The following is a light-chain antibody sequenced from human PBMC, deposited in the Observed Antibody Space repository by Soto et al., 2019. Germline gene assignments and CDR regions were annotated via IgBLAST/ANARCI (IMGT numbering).Light chain of an antibody. CDR3: QQYGSGAT. V-gene: IGKV3-20*01. J-gene: IGKJ1*01. CDR2: GAS. Sequence: EGLLRQSTGTLCLAPGESADLGCRASQSVSSSYLAWYQQKPGQAPRLLIYGASSRATGIPDRLSGSGSGTDFTLPISRMEPEDSAVYYCQQYGSGATFGQGTKVDIK. CDR1: QSVSSSY.